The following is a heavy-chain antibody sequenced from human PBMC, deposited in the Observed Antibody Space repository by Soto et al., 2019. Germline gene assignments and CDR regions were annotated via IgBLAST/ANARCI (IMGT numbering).Heavy chain of an antibody. Sequence: ASVKVSCKASGYSFIDYYMHWVRQAPGQGFEWMGRISPKSGGTNYAQKFEGRVTMTWDTPLNTAYMELSSLISEDTAVYYCARPPGYISDWYYFDLWGQGTLVTVSS. CDR3: ARPPGYISDWYYFDL. J-gene: IGHJ4*02. CDR2: ISPKSGGT. D-gene: IGHD3-9*01. V-gene: IGHV1-2*02. CDR1: GYSFIDYY.